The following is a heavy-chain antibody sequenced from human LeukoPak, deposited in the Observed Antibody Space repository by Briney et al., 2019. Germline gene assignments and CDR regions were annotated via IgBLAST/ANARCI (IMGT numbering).Heavy chain of an antibody. CDR1: GFTFGTFA. CDR3: ATYRQVLLPFES. J-gene: IGHJ5*01. CDR2: IFPSGGEI. Sequence: GGSLRLSCAASGFTFGTFAMIWVRQPPGKGLEWVSSIFPSGGEIHYADSVRGRFTIYRDNSKSTLSLQMNSLRAEDTAIYYCATYRQVLLPFESWGQGTLVTVSS. V-gene: IGHV3-23*01. D-gene: IGHD2-8*02.